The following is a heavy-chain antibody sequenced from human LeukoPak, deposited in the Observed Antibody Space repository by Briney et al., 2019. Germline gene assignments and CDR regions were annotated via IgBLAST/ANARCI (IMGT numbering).Heavy chain of an antibody. D-gene: IGHD2-2*03. V-gene: IGHV1-69*02. J-gene: IGHJ3*02. CDR2: IIPILGIA. CDR3: ATPGYCSSTSCSHAFDI. Sequence: SVKVSCKASGGTFSSYTISWVRQAPGQGLEWMGRIIPILGIANYAQKFRGRVTITADKSTSTAYMELSSLRSEDTAVYYCATPGYCSSTSCSHAFDIWGQGTMVTVSS. CDR1: GGTFSSYT.